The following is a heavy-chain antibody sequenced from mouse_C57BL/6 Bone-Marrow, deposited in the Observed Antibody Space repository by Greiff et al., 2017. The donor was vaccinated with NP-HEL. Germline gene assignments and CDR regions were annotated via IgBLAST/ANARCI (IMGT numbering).Heavy chain of an antibody. V-gene: IGHV5-4*01. CDR1: GFTFSSYA. Sequence: DVHLVESGGGLVKPGGSLKLSCAASGFTFSSYAMSWVRQTPEKRLEWVATISDGGSYTYYPDNVKGRFTISRDNAKNNLYLQMSHLKSEDTAMYYCARDRYYSNYVGFDYWGQGTTLTVSS. D-gene: IGHD2-5*01. J-gene: IGHJ2*01. CDR3: ARDRYYSNYVGFDY. CDR2: ISDGGSYT.